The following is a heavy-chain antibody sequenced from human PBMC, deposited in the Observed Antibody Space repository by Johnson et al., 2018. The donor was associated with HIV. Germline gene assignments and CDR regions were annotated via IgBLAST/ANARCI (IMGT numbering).Heavy chain of an antibody. Sequence: QVQLVESGGGVVQPGRSLRLSCAASGFTFSSYAMHWVRQAPGKGLEWVAVISYDGSNKYYADSVKGRFTISRDNSKNTLYLQMNSLRAEDTAVYYCARDLSRYIAVATFDAFDIWGQGTMVTVS. V-gene: IGHV3-30-3*01. CDR1: GFTFSSYA. CDR2: ISYDGSNK. D-gene: IGHD6-19*01. CDR3: ARDLSRYIAVATFDAFDI. J-gene: IGHJ3*02.